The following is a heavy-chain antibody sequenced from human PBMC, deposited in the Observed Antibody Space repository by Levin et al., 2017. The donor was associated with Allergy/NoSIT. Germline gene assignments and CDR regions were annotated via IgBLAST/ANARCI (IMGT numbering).Heavy chain of an antibody. CDR3: ARDGLTKRTFLDDY. V-gene: IGHV1-2*02. D-gene: IGHD3-3*01. CDR1: GYTFTGYY. Sequence: ASVKVSCKASGYTFTGYYMHWVRQAPGQGLEWMGWINPNSGGTNYAQKFQGRVTMTRDTSISTAYMELSRLRSDDTAVYYCARDGLTKRTFLDDYWGQGTLVTVSS. CDR2: INPNSGGT. J-gene: IGHJ4*02.